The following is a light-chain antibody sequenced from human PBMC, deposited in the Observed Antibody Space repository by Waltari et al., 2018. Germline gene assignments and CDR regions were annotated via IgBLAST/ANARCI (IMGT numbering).Light chain of an antibody. CDR2: GAS. Sequence: VMTQSPATLSVSPGDRATLSCRASQSVSGNLAWYQQKPGQAPRLLIFGASTRATGVPARFSGSGSGTEFTLTISSLQSEDFAVYFCQQYNNWPLTFGGGTRVDI. CDR3: QQYNNWPLT. J-gene: IGKJ4*01. V-gene: IGKV3-15*01. CDR1: QSVSGN.